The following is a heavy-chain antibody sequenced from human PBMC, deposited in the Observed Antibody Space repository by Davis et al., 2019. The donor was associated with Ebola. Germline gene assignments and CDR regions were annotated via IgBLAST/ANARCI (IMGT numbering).Heavy chain of an antibody. CDR2: INPNTGGT. CDR1: GYTFTGFY. Sequence: AASVKVSCKASGYTFTGFYIHWARQAPGQGLEWLGWINPNTGGTNLAQKFQGRVTMTRNTSISTAYMELSSLRSEDTAVYYCARGPAGRITIFGVEFDPWGQGTLVTVSS. D-gene: IGHD3-3*01. J-gene: IGHJ5*02. CDR3: ARGPAGRITIFGVEFDP. V-gene: IGHV1-2*02.